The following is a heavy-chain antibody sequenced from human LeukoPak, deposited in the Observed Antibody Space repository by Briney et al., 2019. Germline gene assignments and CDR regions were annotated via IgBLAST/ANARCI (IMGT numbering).Heavy chain of an antibody. CDR3: ARHRLSSYTYMDV. CDR1: GYSFTSYW. CDR2: IYPGDSDT. J-gene: IGHJ6*03. Sequence: GESLKISCKGSGYSFTSYWIGWVRQMPGKGLEWMGIIYPGDSDTRYSPSFQGQVTISADKSISTAYLQWSSLKASDTAMYYCARHRLSSYTYMDVWGKGTTVTISS. D-gene: IGHD5-12*01. V-gene: IGHV5-51*01.